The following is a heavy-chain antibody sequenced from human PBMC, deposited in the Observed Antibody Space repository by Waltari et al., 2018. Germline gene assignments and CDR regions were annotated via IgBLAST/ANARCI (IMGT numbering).Heavy chain of an antibody. Sequence: QVQLVQSGAAVKKPGSSVKVSCKASGGTFSSYAISWVRQAPGQGLEWMGGIIPILGIANYAQKFQGRVTITADESTSTAYMELSSLRSEDTAVYYCARDQILGYGSGYYYMDVWGKGTTVTVSS. V-gene: IGHV1-69*04. CDR1: GGTFSSYA. D-gene: IGHD3-10*01. CDR3: ARDQILGYGSGYYYMDV. J-gene: IGHJ6*03. CDR2: IIPILGIA.